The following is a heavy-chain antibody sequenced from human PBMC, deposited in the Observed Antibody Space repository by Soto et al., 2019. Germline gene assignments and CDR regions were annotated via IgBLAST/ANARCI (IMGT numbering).Heavy chain of an antibody. CDR1: GFTFSNHG. D-gene: IGHD2-15*01. CDR2: ISYAVFCK. Sequence: QVQSVESGGGVVQPGTSLRLSCAVSGFTFSNHGMHWVRQAPGKGLEWVAFISYAVFCKDKVDSLKGRFTISRDNFKDTLFLQMNTLRADDSAVYYCARDRGWSRSHYFDSWGQGTLVTVSS. CDR3: ARDRGWSRSHYFDS. V-gene: IGHV3-33*01. J-gene: IGHJ4*02.